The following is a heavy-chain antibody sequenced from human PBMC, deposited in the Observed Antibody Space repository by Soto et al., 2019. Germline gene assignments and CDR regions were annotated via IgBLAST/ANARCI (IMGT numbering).Heavy chain of an antibody. CDR2: IYYSGST. CDR1: GGSISSYY. Sequence: SETLSLTCTVSGGSISSYYWSWIRQPPGKGLEWIGYIYYSGSTNYNPSLKSRVTISVDTSKNQFSLKLSSVTAADTAVYYCARRRYSSSPFDYWGQGTLVTVSS. J-gene: IGHJ4*02. V-gene: IGHV4-59*08. D-gene: IGHD6-6*01. CDR3: ARRRYSSSPFDY.